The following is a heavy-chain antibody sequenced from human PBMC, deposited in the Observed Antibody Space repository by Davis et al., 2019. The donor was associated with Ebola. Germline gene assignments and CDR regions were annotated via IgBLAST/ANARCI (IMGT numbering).Heavy chain of an antibody. CDR3: ARDRHPCSGGSCIIYYYYGMDV. D-gene: IGHD2-15*01. Sequence: GGSLRLSCAASGFTVSSNYMSWVRQAPGKGLEWVSVIYSGGSTYNADSVKGRFTISRDNSKNTLYLQMNSLRAEDTAVYYCARDRHPCSGGSCIIYYYYGMDVWGQGTTVTVSS. CDR1: GFTVSSNY. V-gene: IGHV3-53*05. J-gene: IGHJ6*02. CDR2: IYSGGST.